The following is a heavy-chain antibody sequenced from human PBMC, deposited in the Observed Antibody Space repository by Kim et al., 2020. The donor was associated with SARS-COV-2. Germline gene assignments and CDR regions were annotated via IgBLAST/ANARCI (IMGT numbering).Heavy chain of an antibody. CDR3: ARAASQITIFGVVILHFDL. D-gene: IGHD3-3*01. CDR2: IYYSGST. J-gene: IGHJ2*01. CDR1: GGSISSGGYY. V-gene: IGHV4-31*03. Sequence: SETLSLTCTVSGGSISSGGYYWSWIRQHPGKGLEWIGYIYYSGSTYYNPSLKSRVTISVDTSQNQFSLKLSSVTAADTAVYYCARAASQITIFGVVILHFDLCGGGTLVTVSS.